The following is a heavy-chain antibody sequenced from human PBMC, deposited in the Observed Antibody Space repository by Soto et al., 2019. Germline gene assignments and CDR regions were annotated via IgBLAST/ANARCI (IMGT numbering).Heavy chain of an antibody. CDR3: ASHCSTSCSDWLDP. Sequence: GASVKVSCKASGYTFTNYYMHWVRQAPGQGLEWMGIIDPSNGGTTYAQRFQGRVTMTRDTSTSTVYMELSSLRSEDTAVYYCASHCSTSCSDWLDPWGQGTLVTVSS. CDR2: IDPSNGGT. V-gene: IGHV1-46*03. CDR1: GYTFTNYY. J-gene: IGHJ5*02. D-gene: IGHD2-2*01.